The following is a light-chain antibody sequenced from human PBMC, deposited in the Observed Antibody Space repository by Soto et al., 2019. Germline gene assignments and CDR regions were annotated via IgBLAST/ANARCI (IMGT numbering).Light chain of an antibody. V-gene: IGLV2-23*01. J-gene: IGLJ2*01. Sequence: QSVLTQPASVSGSPGQSITISCTGTSSDIGSFNLVSWYQHHPGKAPKLIIYEGNTRPSGVSNRFSGSKSGDTASLTISGLQAEDEADYYGCSYVGNSIPLFGGGTKVTVL. CDR3: CSYVGNSIPL. CDR2: EGN. CDR1: SSDIGSFNL.